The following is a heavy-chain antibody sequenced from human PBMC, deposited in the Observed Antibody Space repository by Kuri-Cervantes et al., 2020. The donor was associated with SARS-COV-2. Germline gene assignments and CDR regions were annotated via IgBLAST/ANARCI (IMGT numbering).Heavy chain of an antibody. CDR1: GFTFSSYW. Sequence: GGSLRLSCTASGFTFSSYWLSWVRQAPGKGLEWVAVISYDGSNKYYADTVKGRFTISRDNSKNTLYLQMNSLRSEDTAVYYCAAVLLWSGEYNDYWGQGTLVTVSS. CDR3: AAVLLWSGEYNDY. J-gene: IGHJ4*02. D-gene: IGHD3-10*01. CDR2: ISYDGSNK. V-gene: IGHV3-30-3*01.